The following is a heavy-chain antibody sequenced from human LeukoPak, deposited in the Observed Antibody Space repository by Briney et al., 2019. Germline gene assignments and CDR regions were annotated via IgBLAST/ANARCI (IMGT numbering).Heavy chain of an antibody. CDR2: ISYDGSNK. Sequence: GRSLRLSCAASGFTFSSYAMHWVRQAPGKGLEWVAVISYDGSNKYYADSVKGRFTISRDNSKNTLYLQMNSLRAEDPAVYYRARDYYGSGSSDHWGQGTLVTVSS. CDR1: GFTFSSYA. CDR3: ARDYYGSGSSDH. D-gene: IGHD3-10*01. J-gene: IGHJ4*02. V-gene: IGHV3-30*04.